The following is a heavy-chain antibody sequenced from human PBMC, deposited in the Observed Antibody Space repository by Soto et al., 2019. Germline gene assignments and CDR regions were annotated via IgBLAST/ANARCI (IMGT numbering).Heavy chain of an antibody. CDR2: IKQDGSEK. V-gene: IGHV3-7*01. Sequence: GGSLRLSCAASGFTFSSYWMSWVRQSPGKGLEWVANIKQDGSEKYYVDSVKGRFTISRDNAKNSLYLQMNSLRAEDTAVYYCARDHKDSSSSVWGQGTTVTVSS. J-gene: IGHJ6*02. D-gene: IGHD6-13*01. CDR1: GFTFSSYW. CDR3: ARDHKDSSSSV.